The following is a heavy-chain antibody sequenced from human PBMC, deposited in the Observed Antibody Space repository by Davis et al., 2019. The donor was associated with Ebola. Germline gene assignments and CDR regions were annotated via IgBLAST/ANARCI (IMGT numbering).Heavy chain of an antibody. D-gene: IGHD2-15*01. CDR1: GGTFSSYA. V-gene: IGHV1-69*10. CDR3: AREDGLGEVVVVDY. J-gene: IGHJ4*02. CDR2: IIPIFGIA. Sequence: AASVKVSCKASGGTFSSYAISWVRQAPGQGLEWMGGIIPIFGIANYAQKFQGRVTITADKSTSTAYMELSSLRSEDTAVYYCAREDGLGEVVVVDYWGQGTLVTVSS.